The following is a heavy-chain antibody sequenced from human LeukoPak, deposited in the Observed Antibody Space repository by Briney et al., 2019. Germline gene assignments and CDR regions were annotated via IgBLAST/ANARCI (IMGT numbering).Heavy chain of an antibody. J-gene: IGHJ5*02. V-gene: IGHV1-2*04. Sequence: GASVKVSCKASGYTITDYYLHWVRQAPGQGLEWMGWIIPNTGGTNYAQKFQDWVTMSSDTSISTAYMELSSLRSDDTAVYYCALGYNSRGWFDPWGQGTLVTVSS. CDR1: GYTITDYY. D-gene: IGHD1-1*01. CDR2: IIPNTGGT. CDR3: ALGYNSRGWFDP.